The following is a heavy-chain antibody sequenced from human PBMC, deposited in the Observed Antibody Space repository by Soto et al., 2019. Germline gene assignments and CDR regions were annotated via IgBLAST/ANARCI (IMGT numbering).Heavy chain of an antibody. Sequence: GGSLRLSCAASGFTVSSNYMSWVRQAPGKGLEGVSVIYSGGSTYYPDSVKGRFTIPRDNSKNTLYLQMNSLRAEDTAVYYCARAPLGLADIWGQGTMVTVSS. CDR2: IYSGGST. CDR3: ARAPLGLADI. J-gene: IGHJ3*02. D-gene: IGHD3-16*01. V-gene: IGHV3-66*02. CDR1: GFTVSSNY.